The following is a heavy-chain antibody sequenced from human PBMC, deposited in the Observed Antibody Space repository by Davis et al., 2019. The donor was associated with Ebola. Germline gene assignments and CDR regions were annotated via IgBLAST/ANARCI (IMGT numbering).Heavy chain of an antibody. V-gene: IGHV4-4*07. CDR2: IYSSGST. CDR3: ARELGFYDSSGYSDY. CDR1: GGSISSYY. J-gene: IGHJ4*02. D-gene: IGHD3-22*01. Sequence: PSETLSLTCTVSGGSISSYYWSWIRQPAGKGLEWIGRIYSSGSTNYNPSLKSRVTMSVDTSKNQFSLKLSSVTAADTAVYYCARELGFYDSSGYSDYWGQGTLVTVSS.